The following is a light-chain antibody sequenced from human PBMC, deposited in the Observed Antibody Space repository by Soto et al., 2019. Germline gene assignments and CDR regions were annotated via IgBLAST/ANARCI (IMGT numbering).Light chain of an antibody. CDR3: CSYAGSVV. CDR1: SSDVGSYNL. V-gene: IGLV2-23*01. J-gene: IGLJ2*01. CDR2: EGS. Sequence: QSALTQPASVSGSPGQSITISCTGTSSDVGSYNLVSWYQQHPGKAPKLMIYEGSKRPSGVSNRFSGSKSGNTASLTISGLQDEDEDDYYCCSYAGSVVFGGGTKVTVL.